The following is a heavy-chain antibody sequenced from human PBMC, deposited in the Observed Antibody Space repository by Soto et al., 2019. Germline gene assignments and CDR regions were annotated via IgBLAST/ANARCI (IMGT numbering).Heavy chain of an antibody. D-gene: IGHD6-19*01. V-gene: IGHV3-30*18. CDR3: AKSPPAVAGYFDY. CDR2: TSFDGSSG. Sequence: QVQQVESGGGVVQPGRSLRLSCAASGFTFSSSGMHWVRQAPGKGLEWVAVTSFDGSSGYYADSVRGRFTISRDNSNNTLYLQMNSLRAEDTAVYYCAKSPPAVAGYFDYWGQGTLVTVSS. J-gene: IGHJ4*02. CDR1: GFTFSSSG.